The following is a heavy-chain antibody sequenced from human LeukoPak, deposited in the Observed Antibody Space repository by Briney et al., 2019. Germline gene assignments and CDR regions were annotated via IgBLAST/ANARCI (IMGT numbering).Heavy chain of an antibody. CDR3: ARFTSDDY. V-gene: IGHV4-34*01. J-gene: IGHJ4*02. CDR1: GGSFSGYY. CDR2: INHSGST. Sequence: SETLSLTCAVYGGSFSGYYWSWIRQPPGKGLEWIGEINHSGSTNYNPSLKSRVTISVDTSKNQFSLKLSSVTAADAAVYYCARFTSDDYWGQGTLVTVSS.